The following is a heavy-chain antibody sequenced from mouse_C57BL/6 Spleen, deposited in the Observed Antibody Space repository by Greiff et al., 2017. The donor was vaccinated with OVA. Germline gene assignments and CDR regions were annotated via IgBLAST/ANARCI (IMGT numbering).Heavy chain of an antibody. D-gene: IGHD2-3*01. Sequence: VQLQQPGAELVKPGASVKLSCKASGYTFTSYWMHWVKQRPGQGLEWIGMIHPNSGSTNYNEKFKSKATLTVDKSSSTAYMQLSSLTSEDSAVYYCASGRLLQGDAMDYWGQGTSVTVSS. CDR3: ASGRLLQGDAMDY. J-gene: IGHJ4*01. V-gene: IGHV1-64*01. CDR2: IHPNSGST. CDR1: GYTFTSYW.